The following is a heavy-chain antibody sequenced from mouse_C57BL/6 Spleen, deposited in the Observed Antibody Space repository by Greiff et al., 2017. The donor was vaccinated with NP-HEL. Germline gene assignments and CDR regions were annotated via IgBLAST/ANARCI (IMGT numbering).Heavy chain of an antibody. D-gene: IGHD1-2*01. CDR3: ARRINYYAMDY. Sequence: VQLKESGGGLVKPGGSLKLSCAASGFTFSDYGMHWVRQAPEQGLEWVAYISSGSSTIYYADTVKGRFTISRDNAKNTLFLQMTSLRSEDTAMYYCARRINYYAMDYWGQGTSVTVSS. CDR2: ISSGSSTI. J-gene: IGHJ4*01. V-gene: IGHV5-17*01. CDR1: GFTFSDYG.